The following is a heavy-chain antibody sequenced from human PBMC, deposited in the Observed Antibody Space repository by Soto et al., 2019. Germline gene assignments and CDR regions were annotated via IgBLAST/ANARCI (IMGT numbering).Heavy chain of an antibody. J-gene: IGHJ4*02. Sequence: ASVKVSCKASGYTFTGYYMHWVRQAPGQGLEWMGWINPNSGGTNYAQKFQGWVTMTRDTSISTAYMELSRLRSDDTAVYYCARAQYATDGGPGSDDWGQGILVTVSS. CDR2: INPNSGGT. CDR3: ARAQYATDGGPGSDD. D-gene: IGHD1-1*01. CDR1: GYTFTGYY. V-gene: IGHV1-2*04.